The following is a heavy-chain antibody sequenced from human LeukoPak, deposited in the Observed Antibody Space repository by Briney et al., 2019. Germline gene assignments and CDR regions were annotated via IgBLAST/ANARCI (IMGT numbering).Heavy chain of an antibody. D-gene: IGHD6-13*01. Sequence: ASVKVSCKASGYTFTDYYMHWVRQAPGQGLEWMGWINPNSGGTNYAQKFQGRVTMTRDTSISTAYMELSRLRSDDTAVYYCARGNEAAAGIGWFDPWGQGTLVTVSS. CDR3: ARGNEAAAGIGWFDP. CDR1: GYTFTDYY. CDR2: INPNSGGT. V-gene: IGHV1-2*02. J-gene: IGHJ5*02.